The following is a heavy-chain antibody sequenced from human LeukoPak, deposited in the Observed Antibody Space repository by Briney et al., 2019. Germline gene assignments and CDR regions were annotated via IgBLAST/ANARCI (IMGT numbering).Heavy chain of an antibody. D-gene: IGHD3-3*01. CDR2: ISAYNGNT. CDR3: ARGPRITIFGVVMANDAFDI. Sequence: ASVKVSCKASGYTFTSYDISWVRQAPGQGLGWMGWISAYNGNTNYAQKLQGRVTMTRDTSSSTAYMELSRLRFDDTVVYYCARGPRITIFGVVMANDAFDIWGQGTMVTVSS. CDR1: GYTFTSYD. J-gene: IGHJ3*02. V-gene: IGHV1-18*01.